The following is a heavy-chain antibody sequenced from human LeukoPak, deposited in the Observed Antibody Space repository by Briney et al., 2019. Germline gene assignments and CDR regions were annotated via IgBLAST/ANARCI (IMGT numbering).Heavy chain of an antibody. J-gene: IGHJ3*02. Sequence: SETLSLTCTVSGGSISSSSYYWGWIRQPAGKGLEWIGRIYTSGSTNYNPSLKSRVTISVDTSKNQFSLKLSSVTAADTAVYYCAREVVWGSYRDAFDIWGQGTMVTVSS. D-gene: IGHD3-16*02. V-gene: IGHV4-61*02. CDR2: IYTSGST. CDR1: GGSISSSSYY. CDR3: AREVVWGSYRDAFDI.